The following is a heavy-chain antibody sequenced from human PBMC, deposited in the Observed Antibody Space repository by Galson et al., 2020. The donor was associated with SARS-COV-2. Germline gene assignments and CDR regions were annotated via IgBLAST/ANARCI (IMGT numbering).Heavy chain of an antibody. CDR3: AREPAESGWAFAW. V-gene: IGHV3-33*01. CDR1: GINFRIDP. Sequence: GESLKISCTESGINFRIDPMHWVRPAPGTGLGWVAILWSDENKKLYADSVKGRFTISRDNSQNTLFLQLNGLRVDDTAVYYCAREPAESGWAFAWWGQGTLVNVSS. CDR2: LWSDENKK. J-gene: IGHJ4*02. D-gene: IGHD6-19*01.